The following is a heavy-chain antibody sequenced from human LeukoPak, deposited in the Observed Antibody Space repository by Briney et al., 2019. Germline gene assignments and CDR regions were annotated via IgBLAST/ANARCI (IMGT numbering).Heavy chain of an antibody. CDR1: GFTFSNYW. Sequence: GGSLRLSCAASGFTFSNYWMNWVRQAPGKGLEWVANIKQDGSEKFYVDSVKGRFTISRDNAKNSLYLHMNSLRAEDTAVYYCARSFYDILTGYYQYFDYWGQGTLVTVSS. J-gene: IGHJ4*02. V-gene: IGHV3-7*02. CDR2: IKQDGSEK. D-gene: IGHD3-9*01. CDR3: ARSFYDILTGYYQYFDY.